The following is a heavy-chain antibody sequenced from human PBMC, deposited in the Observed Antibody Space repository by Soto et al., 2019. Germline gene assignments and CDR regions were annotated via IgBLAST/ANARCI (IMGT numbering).Heavy chain of an antibody. CDR2: ISYDGSNK. CDR3: ARSGEQQLTRWGFDH. J-gene: IGHJ4*02. V-gene: IGHV3-30*03. Sequence: QVPLVESGGGVVQPGRSLRLSCAASGFTFSSSGMHWVRLAPGNGLEWVAAISYDGSNKYYADSVKGRFTISRDSSKNTLSLQMNSLRTEDTAMYYCARSGEQQLTRWGFDHWGQGTLVTVSS. CDR1: GFTFSSSG. D-gene: IGHD3-10*01.